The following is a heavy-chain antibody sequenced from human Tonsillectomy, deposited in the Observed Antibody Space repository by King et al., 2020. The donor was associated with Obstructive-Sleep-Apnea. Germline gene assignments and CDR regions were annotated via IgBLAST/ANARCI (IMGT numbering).Heavy chain of an antibody. CDR1: GFTFDDYA. D-gene: IGHD3-10*01. CDR3: TKDVVESGYGSGSYYKQLWSWFDP. CDR2: ISWDGGST. J-gene: IGHJ5*02. Sequence: VQLVESGGVVVQPGGSLRLSCAASGFTFDDYAMHWVRQAPGKGLEWVSLISWDGGSTYYADSVKGRFTISRDNSKNFLYLQMNSLRAEDTALYYCTKDVVESGYGSGSYYKQLWSWFDPWGQGTLVTVSS. V-gene: IGHV3-43D*03.